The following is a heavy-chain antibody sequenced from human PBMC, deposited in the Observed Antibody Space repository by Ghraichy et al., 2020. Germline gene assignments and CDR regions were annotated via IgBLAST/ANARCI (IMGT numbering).Heavy chain of an antibody. J-gene: IGHJ5*02. V-gene: IGHV4-34*01. CDR3: ARSFTRITIFGVAAGNWFDP. Sequence: GSLSLTCAVDGGSFSGYYWSWIRQPPGKGLEWIGEINHSGSTNYNPSLKSRVTISVDTSKNQFSLKLSSVTAADTAVYYCARSFTRITIFGVAAGNWFDPWGQGTLVTVSS. CDR1: GGSFSGYY. CDR2: INHSGST. D-gene: IGHD3-3*01.